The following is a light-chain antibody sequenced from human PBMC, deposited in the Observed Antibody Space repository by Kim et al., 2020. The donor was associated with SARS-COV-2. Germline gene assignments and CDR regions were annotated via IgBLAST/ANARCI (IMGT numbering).Light chain of an antibody. CDR1: SSNIGSKT. V-gene: IGLV1-44*01. Sequence: GQRVHISCYGSSSNIGSKTVNGYQQLTGSAPKHLIYSNNQRPSGVPDRFSGSKSGTSASLANSGLQSDDEADYYWAAWDDSLNGPVFVGGTQLTVL. CDR2: SNN. J-gene: IGLJ2*01. CDR3: AAWDDSLNGPV.